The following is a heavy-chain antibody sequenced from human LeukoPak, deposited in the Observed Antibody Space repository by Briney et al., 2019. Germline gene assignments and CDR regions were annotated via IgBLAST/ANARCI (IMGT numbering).Heavy chain of an antibody. CDR1: GGSFSNYY. D-gene: IGHD5-24*01. CDR3: ARQIDGYVVRSFDY. CDR2: INHSGST. Sequence: PSETLSLTCGVYGGSFSNYYWSCIRQPPGKGLEWIGEINHSGSTNYNPSLKSRVTISVDTSKNQFSLKLSSVTAADTAVYYCARQIDGYVVRSFDYWGQGTLVTVSS. J-gene: IGHJ4*02. V-gene: IGHV4-34*01.